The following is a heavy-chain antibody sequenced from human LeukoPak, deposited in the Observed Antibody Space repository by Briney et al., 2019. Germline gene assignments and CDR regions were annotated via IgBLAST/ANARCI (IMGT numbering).Heavy chain of an antibody. J-gene: IGHJ4*02. CDR2: ITPMFDTP. Sequence: SVKVSCKASGGTLSNHAITWVRQVPGQGLEWMGRITPMFDTPKYAQRFQGRATISADKSTSTAYMELSSLRSNYTAVYYCARGIYTTTTCYHIDYWGQGTLVTVSS. CDR1: GGTLSNHA. D-gene: IGHD2-2*01. V-gene: IGHV1-69*06. CDR3: ARGIYTTTTCYHIDY.